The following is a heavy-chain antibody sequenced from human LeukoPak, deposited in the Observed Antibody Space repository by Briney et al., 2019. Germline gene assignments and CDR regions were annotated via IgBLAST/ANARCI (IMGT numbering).Heavy chain of an antibody. J-gene: IGHJ4*02. V-gene: IGHV3-30*02. CDR2: IRYDGSNK. CDR1: GFTFSSYA. D-gene: IGHD3-10*01. CDR3: AKDRLLGYYGSGSFPGH. Sequence: GRSLRLSCAASGFTFSSYAMHWVRQAPGKGLEWVAFIRYDGSNKYYADSVKGRFTISRDNSKNTLYLQMNSLRAEDTAVYYCAKDRLLGYYGSGSFPGHWGQGTLVTVSS.